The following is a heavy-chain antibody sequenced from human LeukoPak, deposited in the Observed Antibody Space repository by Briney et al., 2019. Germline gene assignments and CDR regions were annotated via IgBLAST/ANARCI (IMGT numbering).Heavy chain of an antibody. Sequence: SETLSLACAVYGGSFSGYYWSWIRQPPGKGLEGIGEINYSGSTNYNPSLKSRVIISVDTSKHQLSLNLSSVTAADTAVYYCARGRRWNYFCSSTSCYEHDYWGQGTLVTVSS. V-gene: IGHV4-34*01. CDR1: GGSFSGYY. CDR3: ARGRRWNYFCSSTSCYEHDY. D-gene: IGHD2-2*01. CDR2: INYSGST. J-gene: IGHJ4*02.